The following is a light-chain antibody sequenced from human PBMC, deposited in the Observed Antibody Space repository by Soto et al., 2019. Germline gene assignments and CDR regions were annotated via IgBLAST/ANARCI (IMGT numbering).Light chain of an antibody. Sequence: DIVLTQSPGTLSLSPGESATLSCRASQSVDSTYIAWYQQKPGQAPRLLIFGASGRATGISDRFSGSGSGTDFTLTISRLDPEDFAVYYCQHYDSFRTFGQGTKVEI. CDR1: QSVDSTY. CDR2: GAS. J-gene: IGKJ1*01. CDR3: QHYDSFRT. V-gene: IGKV3-20*01.